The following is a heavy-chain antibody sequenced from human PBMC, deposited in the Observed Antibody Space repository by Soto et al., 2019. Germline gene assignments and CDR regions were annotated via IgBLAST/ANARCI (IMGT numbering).Heavy chain of an antibody. V-gene: IGHV5-10-1*01. D-gene: IGHD3-3*01. Sequence: GESLKISCKGSGYSSNSYWINWVRQMPGKGLEWMGRIDPSDSHITYSPSFRGHVTISADKSISTAYLQWSSLKASDTAMYYCASNNTNYDYYAMDVWGQGTTVTVFS. J-gene: IGHJ6*02. CDR1: GYSSNSYW. CDR2: IDPSDSHI. CDR3: ASNNTNYDYYAMDV.